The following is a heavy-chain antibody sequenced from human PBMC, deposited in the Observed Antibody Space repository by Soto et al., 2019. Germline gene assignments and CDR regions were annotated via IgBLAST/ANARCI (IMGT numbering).Heavy chain of an antibody. J-gene: IGHJ4*02. CDR3: ARPSRSWNYGSPFDY. CDR2: INPNSGGT. CDR1: GYTFTGYY. D-gene: IGHD1-7*01. Sequence: ASVKVSCKASGYTFTGYYMHWVRQAPGQGLEWMGWINPNSGGTNYAQKFQGWVTMTRDTSISTAYMELSRLRSDDTAVYYCARPSRSWNYGSPFDYWGQGTLVTVSS. V-gene: IGHV1-2*04.